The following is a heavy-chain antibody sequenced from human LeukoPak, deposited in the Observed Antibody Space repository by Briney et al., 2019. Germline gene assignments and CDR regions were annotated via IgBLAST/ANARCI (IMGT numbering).Heavy chain of an antibody. V-gene: IGHV4-59*08. CDR2: ISASGNT. Sequence: SETLSLTCTVSGGSISSHYWSWIRQPPGKGLEWIGYISASGNTIYNPSLKSRVTILGDTSKNQFSLKLSSVTAADTAVYYCARHATGSYSVPWLDPWGQGTLVNVSS. CDR3: ARHATGSYSVPWLDP. D-gene: IGHD3-10*01. CDR1: GGSISSHY. J-gene: IGHJ5*02.